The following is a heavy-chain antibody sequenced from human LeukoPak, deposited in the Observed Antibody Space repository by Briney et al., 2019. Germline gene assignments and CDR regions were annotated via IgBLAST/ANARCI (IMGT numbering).Heavy chain of an antibody. Sequence: SETLSLTCTVSGGSISSYYWSWIRQPPGKGLEWIGYIYYSGSTNYNPSLKSRVTISVDTPKNQFSLKLSSVTAADTAVYYCARTDSGYDSFDYWGQGTLVTVSS. CDR1: GGSISSYY. D-gene: IGHD5-12*01. CDR2: IYYSGST. CDR3: ARTDSGYDSFDY. V-gene: IGHV4-59*08. J-gene: IGHJ4*02.